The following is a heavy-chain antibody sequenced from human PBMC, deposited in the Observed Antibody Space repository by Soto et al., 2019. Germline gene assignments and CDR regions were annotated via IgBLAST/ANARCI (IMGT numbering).Heavy chain of an antibody. V-gene: IGHV1-69*13. CDR3: ARGDDSSGYQHDDY. CDR2: IIPIFGTA. D-gene: IGHD3-22*01. Sequence: SVKVSCKASGGPFSSYAISWVRQAPGQGLEWMGGIIPIFGTANYAQKFQGRVTITADESTSTAYMELSSLRSEDTAVYYCARGDDSSGYQHDDYWGQGTLVTSPQ. CDR1: GGPFSSYA. J-gene: IGHJ4*02.